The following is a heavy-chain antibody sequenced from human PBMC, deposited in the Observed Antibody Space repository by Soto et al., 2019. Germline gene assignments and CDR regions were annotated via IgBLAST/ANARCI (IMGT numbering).Heavy chain of an antibody. J-gene: IGHJ5*02. CDR1: GFSLSTSGVG. Sequence: SGPRLVNPTQTLRLTCTFSGFSLSTSGVGVGWIRQPPGKALEWLALIYWDDDKRYSPSLKSRLTITKDTSKNQVVLTMTNMDPVDTATYYCAHTATYYDILTGSLYNWFDPWGQGTLVTVSS. CDR2: IYWDDDK. V-gene: IGHV2-5*02. CDR3: AHTATYYDILTGSLYNWFDP. D-gene: IGHD3-9*01.